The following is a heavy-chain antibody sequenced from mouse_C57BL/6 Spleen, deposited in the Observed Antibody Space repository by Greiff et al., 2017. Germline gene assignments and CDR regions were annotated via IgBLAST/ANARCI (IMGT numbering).Heavy chain of an antibody. Sequence: QVQLQQSGPGLVAPSQSLSITCTVSGFSLTSYGVHWVRQPPGKGLEWLVVIWSDGSTTYNSALKSRLSISKDNSKSQVFLKMSSLQTDETAMYSCARKGSLYALGDWGQRTSVTVSS. J-gene: IGHJ4*01. CDR1: GFSLTSYG. CDR3: ARKGSLYALGD. V-gene: IGHV2-6*02. D-gene: IGHD6-1*01. CDR2: IWSDGST.